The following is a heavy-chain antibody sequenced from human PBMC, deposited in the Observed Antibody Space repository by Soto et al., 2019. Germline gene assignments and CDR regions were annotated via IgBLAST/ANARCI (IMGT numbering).Heavy chain of an antibody. V-gene: IGHV3-53*01. D-gene: IGHD7-27*01. J-gene: IGHJ4*02. CDR3: VRVTGAERH. Sequence: EVQLVESGGGLTQPGGSLRLSCVVSGFIVSRSHMMWVRQAPGKGLEGVSVIYNHGQINYVDTVKGRFTIARDNSKNTIYLQMNSLKVEDTAVYYCVRVTGAERHWGQGALVTVSS. CDR2: IYNHGQI. CDR1: GFIVSRSH.